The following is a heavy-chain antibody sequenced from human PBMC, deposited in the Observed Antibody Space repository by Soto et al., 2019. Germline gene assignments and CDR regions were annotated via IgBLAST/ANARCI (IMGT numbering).Heavy chain of an antibody. CDR2: IFDSGST. CDR3: ATRSRGDAFDI. J-gene: IGHJ3*02. V-gene: IGHV4-30-2*01. CDR1: GGFITSDAYS. Sequence: QLQLQESGSGLVKPSQTLSLTCAVSGGFITSDAYSWSWLRQPPGEALEWIGYIFDSGSTSYNPSLKSRVTISVDRSKNQLFLNLSSVTAADTAVYYCATRSRGDAFDIWGQGTMVTVSS.